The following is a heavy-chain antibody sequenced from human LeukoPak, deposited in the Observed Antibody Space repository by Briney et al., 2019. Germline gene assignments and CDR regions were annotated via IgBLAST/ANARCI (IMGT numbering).Heavy chain of an antibody. V-gene: IGHV1-18*01. CDR3: ARDRHGYGDYPDY. CDR2: STAYNGNT. Sequence: ASVKVSCKASGYTFTSYGISWFRQAIGQRLGWMGWSTAYNGNTNYAQKLQGRVTMTTDTSTRTAYMELRSLRSDDTAVYYCARDRHGYGDYPDYWGQGTLVTVSS. D-gene: IGHD4-17*01. CDR1: GYTFTSYG. J-gene: IGHJ4*02.